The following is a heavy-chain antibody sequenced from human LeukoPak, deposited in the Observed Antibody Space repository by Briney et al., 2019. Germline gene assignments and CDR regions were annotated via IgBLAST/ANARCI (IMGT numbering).Heavy chain of an antibody. Sequence: GASVKVSCKASGYTFTGYYMHWVRQAPGQGLEWMGWINPNSGGTNYAQKFQGRVTMTRDTSISTAYMELSRLRSDDTAVYYCARDSGTTGEAKFDPWGQGTLVTVSS. D-gene: IGHD3-10*01. CDR2: INPNSGGT. V-gene: IGHV1-2*02. CDR1: GYTFTGYY. CDR3: ARDSGTTGEAKFDP. J-gene: IGHJ5*02.